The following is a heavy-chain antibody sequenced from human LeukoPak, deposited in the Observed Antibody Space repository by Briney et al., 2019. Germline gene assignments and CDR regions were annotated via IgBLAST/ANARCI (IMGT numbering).Heavy chain of an antibody. CDR1: GYTFTSYY. D-gene: IGHD2-15*01. CDR3: AREFVVVVAATGFDY. Sequence: ASVKVSCKASGYTFTSYYMHWVRQAPGQGLEWMGIINPSGGSTSYAQKFQGRVTMTRDTSTSTVYMELSSLRSEDTAVYYCAREFVVVVAATGFDYWAREPWSPSPQ. J-gene: IGHJ4*02. V-gene: IGHV1-46*01. CDR2: INPSGGST.